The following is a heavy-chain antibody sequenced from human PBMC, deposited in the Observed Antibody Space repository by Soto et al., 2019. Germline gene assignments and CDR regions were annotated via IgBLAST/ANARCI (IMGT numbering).Heavy chain of an antibody. CDR2: VYDADGK. Sequence: GGSLRLSCAVVGMTVSGKKYVAWVRQAPGKGLEWVSGVYDADGKYYADSVKGRFATSRDSSKTIVYLEMNDLGPEDTAIYYCATWLQREHAYDVWGQGTTVTVSS. CDR3: ATWLQREHAYDV. J-gene: IGHJ3*01. D-gene: IGHD1-1*01. CDR1: GMTVSGKKY. V-gene: IGHV3-53*01.